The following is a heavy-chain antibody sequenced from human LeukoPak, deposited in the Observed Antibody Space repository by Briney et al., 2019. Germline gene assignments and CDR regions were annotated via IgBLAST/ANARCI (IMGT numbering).Heavy chain of an antibody. V-gene: IGHV3-23*01. J-gene: IGHJ4*02. CDR3: AKGGDY. CDR1: GFTLSSYA. Sequence: GGSLRLSCAASGFTLSSYAMSWVRQAPGKVLEWVSAISDTGNTYHADSVKGRFTISRDNSKNTLYLQMNSLRAEDTAVYYCAKGGDYWGQGTLVTVSS. CDR2: ISDTGNT.